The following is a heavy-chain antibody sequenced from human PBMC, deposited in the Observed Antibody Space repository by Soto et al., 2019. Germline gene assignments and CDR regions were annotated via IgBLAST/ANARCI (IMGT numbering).Heavy chain of an antibody. CDR1: GGSISSSSYY. J-gene: IGHJ3*02. Sequence: SETLSLTCTVSGGSISSSSYYWGWIRQPPGKGLEWIGSIYYSGSTYYNPSLKSRVTISVDTSKNQFSLKLSSVTAADTAVYYCASHSGYGDYAKDAFDIWGQGTMVTVSS. V-gene: IGHV4-39*01. CDR2: IYYSGST. CDR3: ASHSGYGDYAKDAFDI. D-gene: IGHD4-17*01.